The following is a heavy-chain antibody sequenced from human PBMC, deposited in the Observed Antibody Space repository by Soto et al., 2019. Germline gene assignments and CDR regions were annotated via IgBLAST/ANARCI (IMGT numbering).Heavy chain of an antibody. J-gene: IGHJ4*02. CDR3: ARQYYYDSSGGYYFDY. V-gene: IGHV1-58*02. Sequence: ASVKVSCKASGFTFTSSAMQWVRQARGQRLEWIGWIVVGSGNTNYAQKLQGRVTMTTDTSTSTAYMELRSLRSDDTAVYYCARQYYYDSSGGYYFDYWGQGTLVTASS. CDR2: IVVGSGNT. CDR1: GFTFTSSA. D-gene: IGHD3-22*01.